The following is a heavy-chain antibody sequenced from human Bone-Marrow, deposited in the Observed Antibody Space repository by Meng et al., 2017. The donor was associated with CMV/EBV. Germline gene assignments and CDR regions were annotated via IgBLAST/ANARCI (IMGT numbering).Heavy chain of an antibody. D-gene: IGHD3-3*01. CDR1: GFTFSSND. Sequence: GGSLRLSCAASGFTFSSNDMHWVRQTTGKGLEWVSAIGTAGDTYYPGSVKGRFTISRDNAKNSLYLQMNSLRAEDTAVYYCARDLSYYDFWSGYYTPHYYYYGMDVWGQGTTVTVSS. CDR2: IGTAGDT. J-gene: IGHJ6*02. CDR3: ARDLSYYDFWSGYYTPHYYYYGMDV. V-gene: IGHV3-13*01.